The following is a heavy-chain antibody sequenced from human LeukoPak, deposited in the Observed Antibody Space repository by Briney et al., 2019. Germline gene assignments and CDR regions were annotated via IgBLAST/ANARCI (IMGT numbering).Heavy chain of an antibody. Sequence: GGSLRLSCAASGFSFSNYAMAWVRQAPGKGLEWVSSISGSGVSTYSADSVKGRFTVSRDNSKNTLNLQMSSLGAEDTAVYYCARGHTVTMYWGQGTLVTVSS. J-gene: IGHJ4*02. V-gene: IGHV3-23*01. D-gene: IGHD4-17*01. CDR2: ISGSGVST. CDR1: GFSFSNYA. CDR3: ARGHTVTMY.